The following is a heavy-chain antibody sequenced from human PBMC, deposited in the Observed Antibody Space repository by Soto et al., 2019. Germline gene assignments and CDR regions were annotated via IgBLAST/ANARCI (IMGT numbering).Heavy chain of an antibody. J-gene: IGHJ3*02. CDR1: GGSISSYY. V-gene: IGHV4-59*08. Sequence: TLSLTCTVSGGSISSYYWSWIRQPPGKGLEWIGYIYYSGSTNYNPSLKSRVTISVDTSKNQFSLKLSSVTAADTAVYYCARQDDILTGYYKCAFDIWGQGTMVTVSS. CDR2: IYYSGST. D-gene: IGHD3-9*01. CDR3: ARQDDILTGYYKCAFDI.